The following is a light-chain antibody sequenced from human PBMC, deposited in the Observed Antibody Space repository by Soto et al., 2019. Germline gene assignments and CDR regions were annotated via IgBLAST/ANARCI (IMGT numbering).Light chain of an antibody. CDR2: GAS. CDR3: QQANSFPLT. J-gene: IGKJ4*01. V-gene: IGKV1D-12*01. CDR1: ESVNSW. Sequence: DIQLTQFPSTLSSSIGDKVTITCRASESVNSWLAWYQQKPGKAPKLLIYGASNLQSGVPSRFSGSGSGTDFTLTISNLQPEDFATYYCQQANSFPLTFGGGTKVDIK.